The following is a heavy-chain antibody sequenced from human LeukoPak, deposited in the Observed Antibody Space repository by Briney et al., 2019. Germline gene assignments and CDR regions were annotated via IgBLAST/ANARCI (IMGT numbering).Heavy chain of an antibody. V-gene: IGHV4-4*02. CDR1: GGSISSSNW. J-gene: IGHJ4*02. CDR3: TRVKEGYGDRPRYFDY. CDR2: IYHSGST. Sequence: PSETLSLTCAVSGGSISSSNWWSWVRQPPGKGLEWIGEIYHSGSTNYNPSLKSRVTISVDKSKNQFSLKLSSVTAADTAVYYCTRVKEGYGDRPRYFDYWGQGTLVTVSS. D-gene: IGHD4-17*01.